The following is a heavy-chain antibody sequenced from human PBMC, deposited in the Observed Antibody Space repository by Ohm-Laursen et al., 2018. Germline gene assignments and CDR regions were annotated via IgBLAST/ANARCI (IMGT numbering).Heavy chain of an antibody. CDR1: GFTFSNSA. Sequence: SLRLSCTAPGFTFSNSAMNWIRQAPGKGLEWVANIEQDGSEKNYVESVKGRFTISRDNAKNSLFLQLNALRAEDTAVYYCAAGSGWLIDYWGQGTLVTVPS. CDR2: IEQDGSEK. J-gene: IGHJ4*02. CDR3: AAGSGWLIDY. D-gene: IGHD6-19*01. V-gene: IGHV3-7*01.